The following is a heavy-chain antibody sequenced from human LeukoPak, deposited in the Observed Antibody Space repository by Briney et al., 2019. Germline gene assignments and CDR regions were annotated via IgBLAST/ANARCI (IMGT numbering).Heavy chain of an antibody. D-gene: IGHD3-22*01. CDR2: INHSGST. CDR3: ARSRLRATMTVRSPSYYYYRDV. J-gene: IGHJ6*03. CDR1: GGSFSGYY. V-gene: IGHV4-34*01. Sequence: SETLSLTCAVYGGSFSGYYWSWIRQPPGKGLEWIGEINHSGSTNYNPYLKSRVTISEDTSNNQLFLKLSSVTAADTAVYYCARSRLRATMTVRSPSYYYYRDVWGKGTTVTVSS.